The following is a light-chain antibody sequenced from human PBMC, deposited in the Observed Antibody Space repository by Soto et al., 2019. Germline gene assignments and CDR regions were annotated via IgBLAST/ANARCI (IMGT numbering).Light chain of an antibody. CDR3: AAWDDSLNGPV. J-gene: IGLJ2*01. CDR1: SSNIGTNT. CDR2: GNN. Sequence: LTQPPSASGTPGQRVTISCSGSSSNIGTNTVNWYQQLPVTAPKLLIHGNNQRPSGVPDRFSGSKSGTAASLAISGLQSEDEADYYCAAWDDSLNGPVFGGGTKLTVL. V-gene: IGLV1-44*01.